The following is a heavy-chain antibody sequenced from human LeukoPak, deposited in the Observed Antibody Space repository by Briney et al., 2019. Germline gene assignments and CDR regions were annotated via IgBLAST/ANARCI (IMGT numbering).Heavy chain of an antibody. CDR1: GFTFDDYA. Sequence: GGSLRLSCAASGFTFDDYAMHWVRQAPGKGLEWVSGISWNSGSIVYADSVKGRFTISRDNAKNSLYLQMNSLRAEDTALYYCAKGAYYYDSSGYYARFDYWGQGTLVTVSS. V-gene: IGHV3-9*01. CDR2: ISWNSGSI. J-gene: IGHJ4*02. CDR3: AKGAYYYDSSGYYARFDY. D-gene: IGHD3-22*01.